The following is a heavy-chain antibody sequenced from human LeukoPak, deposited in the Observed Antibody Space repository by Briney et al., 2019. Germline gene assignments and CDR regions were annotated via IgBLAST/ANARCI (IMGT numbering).Heavy chain of an antibody. D-gene: IGHD3-22*01. V-gene: IGHV4-38-2*02. CDR2: IYHSGST. J-gene: IGHJ4*02. CDR1: GYSISSGYY. CDR3: ARSVMDSSDFYYFDY. Sequence: SETLSLTCTVSGYSISSGYYWGWIRQPPGKGLEWIGSIYHSGSTYYNPSLKSRVTKSVDTSENQFSLKLSSVNAADTAVYYCARSVMDSSDFYYFDYWGQGTLVTVSS.